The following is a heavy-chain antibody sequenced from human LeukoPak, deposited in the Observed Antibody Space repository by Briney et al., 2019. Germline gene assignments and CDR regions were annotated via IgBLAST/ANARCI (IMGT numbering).Heavy chain of an antibody. CDR2: ISYDGSNK. CDR3: ARGPLTGRWPDMGFDY. J-gene: IGHJ4*02. D-gene: IGHD5-24*01. V-gene: IGHV3-30-3*01. CDR1: GFTFSSYA. Sequence: AGGSLRLSCVASGFTFSSYAFHWVRQAPGKGLEGVAVISYDGSNKYYADSVKGRFTISRDNSKNTLYLQMNSLRDEDTAVYYCARGPLTGRWPDMGFDYWGQGTLVTVSS.